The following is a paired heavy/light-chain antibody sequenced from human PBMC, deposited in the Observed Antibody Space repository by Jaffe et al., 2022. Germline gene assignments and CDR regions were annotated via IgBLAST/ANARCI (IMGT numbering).Light chain of an antibody. CDR3: QQSYSTLWT. CDR2: AAS. Sequence: DIQMTQSPSSLSASVGDRVTITCRASQSIGTYLNWYQQKPGKAPKLLIYAASSLQSGVPSRFSGSGSGTDFTLTISSLQPEDFAAYYCQQSYSTLWTFGQGTQVQIK. V-gene: IGKV1-39*01. J-gene: IGKJ1*01. CDR1: QSIGTY.
Heavy chain of an antibody. J-gene: IGHJ6*03. V-gene: IGHV3-7*05. Sequence: EVQLVESGGGLVQPGGSLRLSCAASGFTFSSYWMSWVRQAPGKGLEWVANIKQDGSEKYYVDSVKGRFTISRDNAKNSLYLQMNSLGAEDTAVYYCARVVVVIAPYYHYYYMDVWGKGTTVTVSS. CDR1: GFTFSSYW. CDR3: ARVVVVIAPYYHYYYMDV. CDR2: IKQDGSEK. D-gene: IGHD2-2*01.